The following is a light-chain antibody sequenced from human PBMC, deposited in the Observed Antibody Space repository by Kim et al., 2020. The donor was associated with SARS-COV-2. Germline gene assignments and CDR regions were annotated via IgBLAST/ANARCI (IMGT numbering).Light chain of an antibody. CDR2: PAS. V-gene: IGKV1-12*01. CDR3: QQANNYPCT. CDR1: QGINSL. J-gene: IGKJ4*02. Sequence: DIQMTQSPSSVSASVGDRVTITCRASQGINSLLAWYQQKPGKAPKRLIFPASSLESGVPSRFSGSGSGTEFTLTISSLQPEDFATYFCQQANNYPCTFGGGTKVDIK.